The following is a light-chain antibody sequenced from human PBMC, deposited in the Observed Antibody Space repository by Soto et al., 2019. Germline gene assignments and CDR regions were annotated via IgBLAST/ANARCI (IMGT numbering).Light chain of an antibody. CDR1: QSINRF. V-gene: IGKV1-39*01. CDR3: QQRYSSPQT. Sequence: DIQMTQSPSSLSASVGDRVSITCRAGQSINRFLNWYQQKPGKAPKLLIYGASSLQSGVPSRFSGSGSGTDFTLNISSLQPEDFATYYCQQRYSSPQTFGQGTKVETK. CDR2: GAS. J-gene: IGKJ1*01.